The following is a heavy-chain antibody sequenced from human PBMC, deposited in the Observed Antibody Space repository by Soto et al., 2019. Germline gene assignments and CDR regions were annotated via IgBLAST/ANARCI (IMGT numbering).Heavy chain of an antibody. V-gene: IGHV4-30-4*01. D-gene: IGHD5-18*01. J-gene: IGHJ4*02. CDR3: ARVSQLWLNLDY. CDR1: GGSISSGDYY. Sequence: PSETLSLTCTVSGGSISSGDYYWSWIRQPPGKGLEWIGYIYYSGSTYYNPSLKSRVTISVDTSKNQFSLKLSSVTAADTAVYYCARVSQLWLNLDYWGQGTLVTVSS. CDR2: IYYSGST.